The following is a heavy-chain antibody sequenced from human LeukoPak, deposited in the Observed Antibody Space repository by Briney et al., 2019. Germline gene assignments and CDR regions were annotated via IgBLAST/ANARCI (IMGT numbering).Heavy chain of an antibody. V-gene: IGHV4-61*02. CDR1: GGSISSGSYY. Sequence: SQTLSLTCTVTGGSISSGSYYWSWIRQPAGKGLEWIGRIYTSGSTNYNPSLKSRVTISVDTSKNQFSLNLSSVTAADTAIYYCASTDSNGGAFDIWGRGTVVTVSS. CDR2: IYTSGST. D-gene: IGHD3-22*01. CDR3: ASTDSNGGAFDI. J-gene: IGHJ3*02.